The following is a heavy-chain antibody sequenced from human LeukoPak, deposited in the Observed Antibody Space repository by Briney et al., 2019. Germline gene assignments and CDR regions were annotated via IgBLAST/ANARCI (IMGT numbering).Heavy chain of an antibody. CDR1: GFTFSSYA. Sequence: GGSLRLSCAASGFTFSSYAMSWVRQAPGKGLEWVSAIGGTGGSTYYSNSVKGRFTISRDNSKNTLYLQMNSLRAEDTAVYYCAKDPDCSSTSCYNFRFDPWGQGTLVTVSS. V-gene: IGHV3-23*01. CDR3: AKDPDCSSTSCYNFRFDP. CDR2: IGGTGGST. J-gene: IGHJ5*02. D-gene: IGHD2-2*02.